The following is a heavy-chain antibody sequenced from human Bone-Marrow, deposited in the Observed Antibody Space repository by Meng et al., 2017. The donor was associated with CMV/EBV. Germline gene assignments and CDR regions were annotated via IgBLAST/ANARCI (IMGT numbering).Heavy chain of an antibody. CDR2: ISWNSGSI. V-gene: IGHV3-9*01. CDR1: GFTFDDYA. D-gene: IGHD2-2*01. CDR3: AKDTAALAYGAFDI. Sequence: SLKISCAASGFTFDDYAMHWVRQAPGKGLEWVSGISWNSGSIGYADSVKGRFTISRDNAKNSLYLQMNSLRAEDTALYYCAKDTAALAYGAFDIWGQGTMVTVPS. J-gene: IGHJ3*02.